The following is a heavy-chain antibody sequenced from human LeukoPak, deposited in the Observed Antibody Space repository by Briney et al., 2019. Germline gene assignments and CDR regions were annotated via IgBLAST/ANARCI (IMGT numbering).Heavy chain of an antibody. Sequence: GGSLRLSCAASGFTFNNYAMHWVRQAPGKGLEWVAVISYDGRNKYYADSVKGRFTISRDNSKNTVYLQMNSLRIEDTAVHYCAREYYDILTGCRPDHWGQGTLVTVSS. V-gene: IGHV3-30*04. CDR2: ISYDGRNK. CDR1: GFTFNNYA. CDR3: AREYYDILTGCRPDH. D-gene: IGHD3-9*01. J-gene: IGHJ4*02.